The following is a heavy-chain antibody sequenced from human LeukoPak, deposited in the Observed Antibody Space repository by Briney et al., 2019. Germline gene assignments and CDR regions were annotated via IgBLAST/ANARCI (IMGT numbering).Heavy chain of an antibody. Sequence: GGSLRLSCAASEFTFSSYAMSWVRQAPGKGLEWVSSISGSGGSTYYADSVKGRFTVSRDNSKNTLYLQLNSLRADDTAVYYCAKNRVSGSGWIDDAFDIRGQGTMVTVSS. CDR2: ISGSGGST. V-gene: IGHV3-23*01. CDR3: AKNRVSGSGWIDDAFDI. CDR1: EFTFSSYA. J-gene: IGHJ3*02. D-gene: IGHD6-19*01.